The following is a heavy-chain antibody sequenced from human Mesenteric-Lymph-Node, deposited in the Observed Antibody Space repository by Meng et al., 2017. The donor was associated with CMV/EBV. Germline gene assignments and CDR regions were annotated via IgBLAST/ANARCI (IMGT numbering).Heavy chain of an antibody. D-gene: IGHD6-13*01. CDR2: INHSGST. CDR3: ARGLRVEQQPVLDWFAP. Sequence: SETLSLTCAVYGGSFNGYYWSWIRQPPGKGLEWIAEINHSGSTNYNPSLKSRVTMSVDTSKNQLSLKLSSVTAADTAVYYCARGLRVEQQPVLDWFAPWGQGTLVTVSS. J-gene: IGHJ5*02. V-gene: IGHV4-34*01. CDR1: GGSFNGYY.